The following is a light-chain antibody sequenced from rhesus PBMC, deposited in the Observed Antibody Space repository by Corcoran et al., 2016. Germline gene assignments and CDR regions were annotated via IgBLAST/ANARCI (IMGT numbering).Light chain of an antibody. Sequence: ETVVTQSPATLSLSPGERATLSCRASQSVGSYLAWYQQQPGQAPRLLIYGASRRATGIPDRFSGSGSGTYFTLTISSLEPEDVGVYYCQQSSNLYSFGQGTKVEIK. V-gene: IGKV3-24*04. CDR1: QSVGSY. CDR2: GAS. CDR3: QQSSNLYS. J-gene: IGKJ2*01.